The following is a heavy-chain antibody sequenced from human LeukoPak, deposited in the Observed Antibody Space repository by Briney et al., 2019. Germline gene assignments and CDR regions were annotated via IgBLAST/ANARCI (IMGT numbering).Heavy chain of an antibody. D-gene: IGHD3-22*01. V-gene: IGHV1-2*02. J-gene: IGHJ4*02. CDR2: INPNSGGT. CDR1: GYTFTGYY. Sequence: VASVKVCCKASGYTFTGYYMHWVRQAPGQGLEWMGWINPNSGGTNYAQKFQGRVTMTRDTSISTAYMELSRLRSDDTAVYYCARRRYYDSSGYYLDDYWGQGTLVTVSS. CDR3: ARRRYYDSSGYYLDDY.